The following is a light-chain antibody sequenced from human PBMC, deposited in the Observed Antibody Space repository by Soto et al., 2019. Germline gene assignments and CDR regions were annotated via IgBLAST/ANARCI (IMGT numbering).Light chain of an antibody. CDR1: QNIRSNY. J-gene: IGKJ1*01. V-gene: IGKV3-20*01. CDR2: GAV. Sequence: EIVLTQSPGTLSLSPGQRATLSCRASQNIRSNYVAWFQQTPGQAPRLLIYGAVNKASGIPDRFSGSGSGTEFTLTISSLEPEDFVVYYCQQYHSPPLTFGQGTKVEMK. CDR3: QQYHSPPLT.